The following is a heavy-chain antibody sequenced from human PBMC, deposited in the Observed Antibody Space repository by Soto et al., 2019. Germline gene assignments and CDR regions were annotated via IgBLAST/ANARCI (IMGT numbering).Heavy chain of an antibody. Sequence: PGGSLRLSCAASGFTFSSYAMSWVRQAPGKGLEWVSAISGSGGSTYYADSVKGRFTISRDNSKNTLYLQMNSLRAEDTALYYCAKDMFSGWYRGYYFDYWGQGTLVTVSS. CDR2: ISGSGGST. V-gene: IGHV3-23*01. J-gene: IGHJ4*02. CDR1: GFTFSSYA. CDR3: AKDMFSGWYRGYYFDY. D-gene: IGHD6-19*01.